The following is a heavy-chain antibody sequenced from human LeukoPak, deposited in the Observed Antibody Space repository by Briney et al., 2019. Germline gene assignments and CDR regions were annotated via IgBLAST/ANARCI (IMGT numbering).Heavy chain of an antibody. CDR3: ARGMYYYDSSDHPYYFDY. D-gene: IGHD3-22*01. V-gene: IGHV4-38-2*02. CDR1: GYSISSGYY. J-gene: IGHJ4*02. CDR2: IYHSGST. Sequence: PSETLSLTCTVSGYSISSGYYWGWIRQPPGKGLEWIGSIYHSGSTYYNPSLKSRVTISVDTSENQFSLKLSSVTAADTAVYYCARGMYYYDSSDHPYYFDYWGQGTLVTVSS.